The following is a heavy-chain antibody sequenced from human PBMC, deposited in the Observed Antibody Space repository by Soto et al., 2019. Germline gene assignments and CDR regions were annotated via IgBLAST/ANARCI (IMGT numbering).Heavy chain of an antibody. V-gene: IGHV1-18*01. CDR3: ARDLNGDYGDFP. CDR2: IRPYNGDT. D-gene: IGHD4-17*01. J-gene: IGHJ5*02. CDR1: GYTISNYG. Sequence: QVQLVQSGAEMKKPGASVKVSCKASGYTISNYGSFWVRQAPGQGLEWMGWIRPYNGDTNFAQKIQGRVTMTPDTSTNTAYMEMRSLTSDDTAVYYCARDLNGDYGDFPWGQGTLVTVSS.